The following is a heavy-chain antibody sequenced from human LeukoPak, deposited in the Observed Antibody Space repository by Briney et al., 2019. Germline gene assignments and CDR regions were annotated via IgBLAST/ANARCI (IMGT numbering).Heavy chain of an antibody. Sequence: SETLSLTCTVSGGSISSYYRSWIRQPPGKGLEWIGYIYYSGSTNYNPSLKSRVTMSVDTSKNQFSLKLSSVTAADTAVYYCAREANSYYFDYWGQGTLVTVSS. V-gene: IGHV4-59*01. CDR2: IYYSGST. J-gene: IGHJ4*02. CDR1: GGSISSYY. CDR3: AREANSYYFDY.